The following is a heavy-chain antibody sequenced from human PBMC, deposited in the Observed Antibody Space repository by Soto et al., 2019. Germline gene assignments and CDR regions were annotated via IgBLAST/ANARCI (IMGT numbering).Heavy chain of an antibody. V-gene: IGHV1-69*13. CDR1: GGTFSSYA. CDR3: AREITGTTIV. CDR2: IIPGFGTA. J-gene: IGHJ4*02. Sequence: SVKVSCKASGGTFSSYAISWVRQAPGQGLEWMGGIIPGFGTAHDAQKFQGRVTITADESTSTVYMELSSLRSEDTAVYYCAREITGTTIVWGQGTLVTVSS. D-gene: IGHD1-7*01.